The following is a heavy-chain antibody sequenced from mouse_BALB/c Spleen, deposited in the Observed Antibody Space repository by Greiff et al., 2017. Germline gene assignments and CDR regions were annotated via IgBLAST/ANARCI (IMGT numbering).Heavy chain of an antibody. V-gene: IGHV14-3*02. CDR2: IDPANGNT. CDR3: APIPPLAY. J-gene: IGHJ3*01. CDR1: GFNIKDTY. Sequence: VQLQQSGAELVKPGASVKLSCTASGFNIKDTYMHWVKQRPEQGLEWIGRIDPANGNTKYDPKFQGKATITADTSSNTAYLQLSSLTSEDTAVYYCAPIPPLAYWGQGTLVTVSA.